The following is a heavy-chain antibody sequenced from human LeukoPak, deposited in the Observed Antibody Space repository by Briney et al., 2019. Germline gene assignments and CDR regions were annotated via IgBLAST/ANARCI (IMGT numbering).Heavy chain of an antibody. V-gene: IGHV3-21*01. J-gene: IGHJ4*02. CDR1: GFTFSSYS. D-gene: IGHD6-13*01. Sequence: GGSLRLSCAASGFTFSSYSMNWVRQAPGKGLEWVSSISSSSSYIYYADSVKGRFTISRDNSKNTLYLQMNSLRAEDTAVYYCAKEATYSSSWYEYWGQGTLVTVSS. CDR3: AKEATYSSSWYEY. CDR2: ISSSSSYI.